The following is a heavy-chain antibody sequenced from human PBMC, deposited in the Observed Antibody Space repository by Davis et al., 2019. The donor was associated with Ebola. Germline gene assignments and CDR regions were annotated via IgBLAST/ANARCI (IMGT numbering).Heavy chain of an antibody. Sequence: PGGSLRLSCAASGFTFSSYWMQWVRQAPGKGLVWVSRINSDGSRTSYADSVKGRFTISRDNAKNTLYLQMNSLRAEDTAVYYCAKEGIHGSYLDYWGQGTLVTVSS. V-gene: IGHV3-74*01. CDR3: AKEGIHGSYLDY. CDR2: INSDGSRT. D-gene: IGHD1-26*01. J-gene: IGHJ4*02. CDR1: GFTFSSYW.